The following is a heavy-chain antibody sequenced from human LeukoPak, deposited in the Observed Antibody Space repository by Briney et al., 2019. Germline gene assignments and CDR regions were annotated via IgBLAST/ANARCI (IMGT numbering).Heavy chain of an antibody. CDR2: INHSRST. V-gene: IGHV4-34*01. J-gene: IGHJ3*02. CDR1: GGSFSGYY. CDR3: ARGRRTIFGAARAFDI. Sequence: PSETLSLTCAVYGGSFSGYYWSWIRQPPGKGLEWIGEINHSRSTNYNPSLKSRVTISVDTSKNQFSLKLSSVTAADTAVYYCARGRRTIFGAARAFDIWGQGTMVTVSS. D-gene: IGHD3-3*01.